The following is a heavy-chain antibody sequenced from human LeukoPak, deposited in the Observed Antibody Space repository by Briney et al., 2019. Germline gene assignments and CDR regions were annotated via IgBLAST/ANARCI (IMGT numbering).Heavy chain of an antibody. V-gene: IGHV4-59*01. CDR2: IYYSGST. CDR1: GGSISSYY. D-gene: IGHD3-3*01. J-gene: IGHJ6*02. CDR3: ARGTTIFGGISYYYYGMDV. Sequence: PSETLSLTCTVSGGSISSYYWSWIRQPPGKGLEWIGYIYYSGSTNYNPSLKSRVTISVDTSKNQFSLKLSSVTAADTAVYYCARGTTIFGGISYYYYGMDVWGQGTTITVSS.